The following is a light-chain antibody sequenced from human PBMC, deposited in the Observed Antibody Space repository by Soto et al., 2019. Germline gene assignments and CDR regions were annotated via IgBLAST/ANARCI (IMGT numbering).Light chain of an antibody. CDR2: KDN. V-gene: IGLV3-25*03. Sequence: SYELTQPPSVSVSPGQTARITCSGDALPKQYAYWYQQKPGQAPVLVIFKDNERPSGIPERFSGSSSGTTVTLTISGVQAEDEATYYCQSADSSCTFVVFGGGTKLTVL. J-gene: IGLJ2*01. CDR1: ALPKQY. CDR3: QSADSSCTFVV.